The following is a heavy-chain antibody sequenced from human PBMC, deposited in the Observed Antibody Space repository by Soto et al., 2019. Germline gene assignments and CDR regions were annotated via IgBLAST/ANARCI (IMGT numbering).Heavy chain of an antibody. CDR2: FDPEDGET. V-gene: IGHV1-24*01. J-gene: IGHJ4*02. CDR3: ATAAATVTTQFLGY. Sequence: GASVKVSCKVSGYTLTELSMHWVRQAPGKGLEWMGGFDPEDGETIYAQKFQGRVTMTEDTSTDTAYMELSSLRSEDTAVYYCATAAATVTTQFLGYWGQGTLVTVSS. D-gene: IGHD4-17*01. CDR1: GYTLTELS.